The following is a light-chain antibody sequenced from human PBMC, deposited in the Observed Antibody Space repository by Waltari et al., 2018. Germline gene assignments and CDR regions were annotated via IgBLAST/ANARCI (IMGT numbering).Light chain of an antibody. V-gene: IGKV1-5*03. CDR3: QQYNSYSPYT. CDR1: QSISSW. Sequence: DIQMTQSPSTLSASVGARVTITCRASQSISSWLAWYQQKPGKAPKLLIYKASSLESGVPSRFSGSGSGTEFTLTISSLQPDDFATYYCQQYNSYSPYTFGQGTKLEIK. J-gene: IGKJ2*01. CDR2: KAS.